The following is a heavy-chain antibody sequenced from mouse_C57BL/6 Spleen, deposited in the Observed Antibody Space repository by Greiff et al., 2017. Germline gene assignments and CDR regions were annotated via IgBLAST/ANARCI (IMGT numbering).Heavy chain of an antibody. D-gene: IGHD1-1*01. CDR3: TMDYEGVYFDC. V-gene: IGHV1-50*01. J-gene: IGHJ2*01. CDR2: IDPSVSYT. CDR1: GYTFTSYA. Sequence: QVQLQQPGAELVKPGASVKLSCKASGYTFTSYAMQWVKQRPGHGLEWIGEIDPSVSYTNYNHKFKGKATLTVDTSSSTAYMQLSSLTSEDSAVYYCTMDYEGVYFDCWGPGTTLTVSS.